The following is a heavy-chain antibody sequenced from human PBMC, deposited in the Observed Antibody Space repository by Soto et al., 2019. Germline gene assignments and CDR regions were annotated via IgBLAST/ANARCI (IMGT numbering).Heavy chain of an antibody. Sequence: GAPRLSCAASGFTFSNFGIHWVRQAPGKGLEWVGVIWYDGSYKYYADSVKGRFTISRDNSKNTLYLRMNSLRAEDTAKYYCARDDAAAGTETYYYYVMDVWGQGTTVTVSS. V-gene: IGHV3-33*01. CDR1: GFTFSNFG. D-gene: IGHD6-13*01. CDR3: ARDDAAAGTETYYYYVMDV. CDR2: IWYDGSYK. J-gene: IGHJ6*02.